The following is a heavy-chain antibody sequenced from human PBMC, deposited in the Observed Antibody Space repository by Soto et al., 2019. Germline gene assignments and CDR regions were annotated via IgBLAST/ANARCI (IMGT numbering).Heavy chain of an antibody. J-gene: IGHJ3*02. CDR2: IYYSGST. D-gene: IGHD3-22*01. V-gene: IGHV4-31*03. Sequence: QVQLQESGPGLVKPSQTLSLTCTVSGSSISSGGYYWSWIRQHPGKGLEWIGYIYYSGSTYYNPSLKSRVTILVDTSKNQFSLKLSSVTAADTAVYYCARDKDYYDSSGPEDDAFDIWGQGTMVTVFS. CDR3: ARDKDYYDSSGPEDDAFDI. CDR1: GSSISSGGYY.